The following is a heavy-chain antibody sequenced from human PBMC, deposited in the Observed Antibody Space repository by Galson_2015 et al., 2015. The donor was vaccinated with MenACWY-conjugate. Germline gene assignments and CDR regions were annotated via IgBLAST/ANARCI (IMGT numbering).Heavy chain of an antibody. CDR1: GFSLSNARMG. CDR3: ARTNPKRYYDILTGHPQYFQH. D-gene: IGHD3-9*01. V-gene: IGHV2-26*01. J-gene: IGHJ1*01. Sequence: PALVKPTQTLTLTCTVSGFSLSNARMGVSWIRQPPGKALEWLAHIFSNDEKSYSTSLKSRLTISKDTSKSQVVLTITNMDPVDTATYYCARTNPKRYYDILTGHPQYFQHWGQGTLVTVSS. CDR2: IFSNDEK.